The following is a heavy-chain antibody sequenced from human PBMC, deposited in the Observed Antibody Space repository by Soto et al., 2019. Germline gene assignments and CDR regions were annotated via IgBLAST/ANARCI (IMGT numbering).Heavy chain of an antibody. CDR3: AKGEKIAAAGTRGNPGTAGY. D-gene: IGHD6-13*01. J-gene: IGHJ4*02. V-gene: IGHV3-30*18. CDR1: GFTFSSYG. CDR2: ISYDGSNK. Sequence: GGSLRLSCAASGFTFSSYGMHWVRQAPGKGLEWVAVISYDGSNKYYADSVKGRFTISRDNSKNTLYLQMNSLRAEDTAVYYCAKGEKIAAAGTRGNPGTAGYWGEGTMVTVYS.